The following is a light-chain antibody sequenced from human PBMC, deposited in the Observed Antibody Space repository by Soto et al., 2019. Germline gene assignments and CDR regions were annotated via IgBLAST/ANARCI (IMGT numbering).Light chain of an antibody. CDR3: SSYTSSSTLGV. CDR2: EVS. Sequence: QSALTQPASVSGSPGQSITISCTGTSSDVGGYNYVSWYQQHPGKAPKLMIYEVSNRPPGVSNRFSGSKSANTASLTISGLQAEDEADYYCSSYTSSSTLGVFGTGTKVTVL. V-gene: IGLV2-14*01. J-gene: IGLJ1*01. CDR1: SSDVGGYNY.